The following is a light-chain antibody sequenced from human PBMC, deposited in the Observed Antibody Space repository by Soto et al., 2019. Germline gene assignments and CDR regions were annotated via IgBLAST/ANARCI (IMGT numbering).Light chain of an antibody. Sequence: QSVLTQPPATSGTPGQRVTISCSGSSSNIGRNIVNWYQQLPGTAPKLLIYSNHQRPLAVPDRFPASKSGTSASLGISGLQSEDEADYYCAAWDDTLDGYVFGTGTKLTVL. CDR1: SSNIGRNI. CDR3: AAWDDTLDGYV. J-gene: IGLJ1*01. CDR2: SNH. V-gene: IGLV1-44*01.